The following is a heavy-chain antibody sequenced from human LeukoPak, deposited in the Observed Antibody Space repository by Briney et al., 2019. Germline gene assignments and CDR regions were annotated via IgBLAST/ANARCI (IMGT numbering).Heavy chain of an antibody. CDR1: GFTFSSYG. CDR3: AKGPFREGFGELSDYYYYMDV. CDR2: IRYDGSNK. J-gene: IGHJ6*03. V-gene: IGHV3-30*02. D-gene: IGHD3-10*01. Sequence: GGSLRLSCAASGFTFSSYGMHWVRQAPGKGLEWVAFIRYDGSNKYYADSVKGRFTISRDNSKNTLYLQMNSLRAEDTAVYYCAKGPFREGFGELSDYYYYMDVWGKGTTVTISS.